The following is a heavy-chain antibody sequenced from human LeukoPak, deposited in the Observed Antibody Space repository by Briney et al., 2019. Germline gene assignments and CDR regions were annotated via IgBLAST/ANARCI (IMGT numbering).Heavy chain of an antibody. CDR3: ARSAMIVVAPFDY. V-gene: IGHV1-46*01. CDR2: INPSGGST. J-gene: IGHJ4*02. CDR1: GYTFTSYY. D-gene: IGHD3-22*01. Sequence: ASVKVSCKASGYTFTSYYIHWVRQAPGQGLEWMGIINPSGGSTNYAQKFQGRVTMTRDTSISTAYMELSRLRSDDTAVYYCARSAMIVVAPFDYWGQGTLVTVSS.